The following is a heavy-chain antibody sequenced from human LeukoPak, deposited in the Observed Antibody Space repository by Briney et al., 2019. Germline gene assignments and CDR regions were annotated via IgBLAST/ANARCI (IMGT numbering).Heavy chain of an antibody. V-gene: IGHV3-23*01. D-gene: IGHD1-26*01. Sequence: GGSLRLSCAASGFTFSSSAMSWVCHAPGKGVGRVSAIRISGDDTYYVEAVKGPCTLSRENSKSTHCLCMYSPRAEKTVVYFCANREWGTYLVGFDYWGQGTLVTVSS. J-gene: IGHJ4*02. CDR3: ANREWGTYLVGFDY. CDR1: GFTFSSSA. CDR2: IRISGDDT.